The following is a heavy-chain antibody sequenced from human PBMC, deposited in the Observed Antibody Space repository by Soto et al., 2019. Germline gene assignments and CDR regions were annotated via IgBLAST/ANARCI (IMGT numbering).Heavy chain of an antibody. CDR2: IKHDGSET. CDR3: AKGYGYYFDS. V-gene: IGHV3-7*03. J-gene: IGHJ4*02. D-gene: IGHD4-17*01. CDR1: GFSFRNYW. Sequence: GGFLRLSCAASGFSFRNYWMSWVRQAPGKGLEWVLSIKHDGSETYSVDSVKGRFTSSRDNAENSVYLQMHSLRAEDTAVYFCAKGYGYYFDSWGQGTLVTVSS.